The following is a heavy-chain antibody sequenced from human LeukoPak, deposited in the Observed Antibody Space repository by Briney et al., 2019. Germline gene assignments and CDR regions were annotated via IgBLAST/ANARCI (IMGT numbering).Heavy chain of an antibody. CDR1: GDSVYSGSSA. CDR2: TYYRSKWNH. D-gene: IGHD5-12*01. CDR3: ARNLRLDFDY. V-gene: IGHV6-1*01. J-gene: IGHJ4*02. Sequence: SQTLSLTCAISGDSVYSGSSAWSWIRQSPSRGLEWLGRTYYRSKWNHDYAESVKSRITINPDTSKNEFSLQLNSVTPEDTAVYYCARNLRLDFDYWGQGTLVTVSS.